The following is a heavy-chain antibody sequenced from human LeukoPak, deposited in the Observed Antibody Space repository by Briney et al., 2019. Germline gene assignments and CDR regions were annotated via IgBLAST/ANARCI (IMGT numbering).Heavy chain of an antibody. V-gene: IGHV3-74*01. D-gene: IGHD3-10*01. CDR1: GFTFSRNW. CDR3: ASGSGSYFPGY. CDR2: INIDGSST. J-gene: IGHJ4*02. Sequence: GWSLRLSCAASGFTFSRNWMYWVRQAPGKGLVWVSRINIDGSSTSYADSVKGRFTISRDNAKNTLYLQMNSLRAEDTAVYYCASGSGSYFPGYWGQGTLVTVSS.